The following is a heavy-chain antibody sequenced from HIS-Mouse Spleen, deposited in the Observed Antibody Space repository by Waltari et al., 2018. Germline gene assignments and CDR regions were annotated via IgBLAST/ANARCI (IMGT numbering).Heavy chain of an antibody. J-gene: IGHJ4*02. CDR3: ARAASYGDYFDY. CDR2: IYYSGST. V-gene: IGHV4-59*01. CDR1: GGSISSYS. Sequence: QVQLQESGPGLVKPSETLSLTCTVSGGSISSYSWSWIRQPPGKGLEWIGYIYYSGSTNYNPSLKSRVTISVDTSKNQFSLKLSSVTAADTAVYYCARAASYGDYFDYWGQGTLVTVSS. D-gene: IGHD4-17*01.